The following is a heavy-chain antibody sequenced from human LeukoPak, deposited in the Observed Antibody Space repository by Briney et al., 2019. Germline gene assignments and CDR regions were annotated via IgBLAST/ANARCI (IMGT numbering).Heavy chain of an antibody. Sequence: NSGGSLRLSCAASGFTFSDYYMSWIRQAPGKGLKWVSYISSSSSYTNYADSVKGRFTISRDNAKNSLYLQMNSLRAEDTAVYYCARGTDFWSGYVQIWGQGTMVTVSS. V-gene: IGHV3-11*05. J-gene: IGHJ3*02. CDR2: ISSSSSYT. CDR3: ARGTDFWSGYVQI. CDR1: GFTFSDYY. D-gene: IGHD3-3*01.